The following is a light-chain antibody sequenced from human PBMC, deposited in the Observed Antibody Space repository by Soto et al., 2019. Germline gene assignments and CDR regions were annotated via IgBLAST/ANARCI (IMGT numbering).Light chain of an antibody. Sequence: EIVLTQSPGTLSLSPGERATLSCRASQSVNSNYLAWYQQKPGQAPRLLIYDASNRATGIPARFSGSGSGTDFTLTISSLEPEDFAVYYCQQRSNWPPYTFGQGTKLEIK. J-gene: IGKJ2*01. CDR2: DAS. V-gene: IGKV3-11*01. CDR1: QSVNSNY. CDR3: QQRSNWPPYT.